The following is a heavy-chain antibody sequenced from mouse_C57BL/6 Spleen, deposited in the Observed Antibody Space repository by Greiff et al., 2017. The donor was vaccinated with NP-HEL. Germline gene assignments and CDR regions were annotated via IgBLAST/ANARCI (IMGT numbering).Heavy chain of an antibody. V-gene: IGHV2-9-1*01. CDR2: IWTGGGT. Sequence: VQLVESGPGLVAPSQSLSITCTVSGFSLTSYAISWVRQPPGKGLEWLGVIWTGGGTNYNSALKSRLSISKDNSKSQVFLKMNSLQTDDTARYYCATNSPYYYGSSYSYAMDYWGQGTSVTVSS. J-gene: IGHJ4*01. CDR1: GFSLTSYA. CDR3: ATNSPYYYGSSYSYAMDY. D-gene: IGHD1-1*01.